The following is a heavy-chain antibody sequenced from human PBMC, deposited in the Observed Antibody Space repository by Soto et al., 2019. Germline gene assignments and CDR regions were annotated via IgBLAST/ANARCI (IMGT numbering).Heavy chain of an antibody. Sequence: SETLSLTCAVYGGSFSGYYWSWIRQPPGKGLEWIGEINHSGSTNYNPSLKSRVTISVDTSKNQFSLKLSSVTAADTAVYYCAREKGGYCSGGSCYGYYYYMDVWGKGTTVTVSS. J-gene: IGHJ6*03. CDR1: GGSFSGYY. CDR3: AREKGGYCSGGSCYGYYYYMDV. D-gene: IGHD2-15*01. CDR2: INHSGST. V-gene: IGHV4-34*01.